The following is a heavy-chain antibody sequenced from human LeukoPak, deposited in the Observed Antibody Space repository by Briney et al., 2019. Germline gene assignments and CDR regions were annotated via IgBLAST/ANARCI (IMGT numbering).Heavy chain of an antibody. J-gene: IGHJ3*02. CDR2: IGTAGDT. Sequence: GGSLRLSCAASGFTFSSYWMHWVRQATGKGLEWVSAIGTAGDTYYPGSVKGRFTISRENAKNSLYLQMNSLRAGDTAVYYCARVLAAVRGGDDAFDIWGQGTMVTVSS. CDR3: ARVLAAVRGGDDAFDI. D-gene: IGHD6-13*01. V-gene: IGHV3-13*01. CDR1: GFTFSSYW.